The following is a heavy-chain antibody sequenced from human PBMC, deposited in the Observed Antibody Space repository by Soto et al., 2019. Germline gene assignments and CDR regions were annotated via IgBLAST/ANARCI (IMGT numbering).Heavy chain of an antibody. Sequence: EVQLVESGGGLVKPGGSLRLSCAASGFTFSSYRMNWVRQDPGKGLEWVSSLSTESSSIDYADSVQGRFTISRDNAKNSLYLQMNSLRAEDTAVYYCARAPSSQWETYQYFQPWGQGTLVTVSS. V-gene: IGHV3-21*06. CDR1: GFTFSSYR. CDR2: LSTESSSI. J-gene: IGHJ1*01. CDR3: ARAPSSQWETYQYFQP. D-gene: IGHD1-26*01.